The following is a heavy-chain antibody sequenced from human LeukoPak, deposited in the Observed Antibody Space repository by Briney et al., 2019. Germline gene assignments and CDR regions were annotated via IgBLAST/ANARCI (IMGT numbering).Heavy chain of an antibody. CDR2: INPSGGST. V-gene: IGHV1-46*01. CDR3: ARDLMGAYNWFDP. Sequence: VASVKVSCKASGGTFTSYYMHWVRQAPGQGLEWMGIINPSGGSTSYAQKFQGRVTMTRDMSTSTVYMELSSLRSEDTAVYYCARDLMGAYNWFDPWGQGTLVTVSS. J-gene: IGHJ5*02. CDR1: GGTFTSYY. D-gene: IGHD1-26*01.